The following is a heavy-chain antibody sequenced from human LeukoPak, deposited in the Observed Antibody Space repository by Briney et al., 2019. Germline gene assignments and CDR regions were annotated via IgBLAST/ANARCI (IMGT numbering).Heavy chain of an antibody. CDR2: IRGSSSYM. CDR3: AREGVGYYLDQ. Sequence: GGSLRLSCAGSGFSFSSYSLNWVRQAPGKGLEWVSFIRGSSSYMYYADSVKGRFTISRDNAKNSLYLQMNNLRAEGTAVYYCAREGVGYYLDQWGQGTLVTVSS. D-gene: IGHD2-15*01. CDR1: GFSFSSYS. J-gene: IGHJ4*02. V-gene: IGHV3-21*01.